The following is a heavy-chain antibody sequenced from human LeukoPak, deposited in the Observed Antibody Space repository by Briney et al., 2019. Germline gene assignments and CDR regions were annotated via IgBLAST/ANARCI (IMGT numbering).Heavy chain of an antibody. CDR1: GFTFRSYW. CDR3: VRDAGNWIGNYYFDY. D-gene: IGHD1-1*01. Sequence: PGGSLRISCAASGFTFRSYWMHWVRQAPGKGLVWVSRIYSDGSSTGYADSVKGRFTISRGNAKNMLYLQMNSLRVEDTAVYYCVRDAGNWIGNYYFDYWGQGTLVTVSS. J-gene: IGHJ4*02. CDR2: IYSDGSST. V-gene: IGHV3-74*01.